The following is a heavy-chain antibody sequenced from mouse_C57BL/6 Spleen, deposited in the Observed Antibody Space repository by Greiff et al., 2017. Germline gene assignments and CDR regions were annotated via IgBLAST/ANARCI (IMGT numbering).Heavy chain of an antibody. Sequence: DVKLVESGGGLVKPGGSLKLSCAASGFNFSSYAMSWVRQTPEKRLEWVATISDGGSYTSYPDKVKGRFTISRDNAKNNLYLQMSHLKSEDTAMYYCSRDRVITTAFDYWGQGTTLTVSS. D-gene: IGHD1-1*01. J-gene: IGHJ2*01. CDR2: ISDGGSYT. CDR1: GFNFSSYA. V-gene: IGHV5-4*01. CDR3: SRDRVITTAFDY.